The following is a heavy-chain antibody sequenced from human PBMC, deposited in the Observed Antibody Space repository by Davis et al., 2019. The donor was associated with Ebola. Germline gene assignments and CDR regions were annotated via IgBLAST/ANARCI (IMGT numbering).Heavy chain of an antibody. CDR2: IIHIFGTA. J-gene: IGHJ4*02. V-gene: IGHV1-69*13. CDR3: ARDIVDTAPGGFDY. CDR1: GGTFSSSA. D-gene: IGHD5-18*01. Sequence: SVQVSCKASGGTFSSSAISWVRQAPRQGLEWMGGIIHIFGTANYAQKFQGRVTITADESTSTAYMELSSLRSEDTAVYYCARDIVDTAPGGFDYWGQGSLVTVSS.